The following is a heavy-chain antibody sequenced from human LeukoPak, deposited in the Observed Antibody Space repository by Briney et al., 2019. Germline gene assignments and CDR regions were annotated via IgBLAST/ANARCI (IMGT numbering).Heavy chain of an antibody. Sequence: GGSLRLSCAASGFTFSSYGMHWVRQAPGKGLEWVAVIWYDGSNKYYADSAKGRFTISRDNSKNTLYLQMSSLRAEDTAVYYCARDPSTIAVAGLDYWGQGTLVTVSS. CDR3: ARDPSTIAVAGLDY. CDR2: IWYDGSNK. V-gene: IGHV3-33*01. D-gene: IGHD6-19*01. J-gene: IGHJ4*02. CDR1: GFTFSSYG.